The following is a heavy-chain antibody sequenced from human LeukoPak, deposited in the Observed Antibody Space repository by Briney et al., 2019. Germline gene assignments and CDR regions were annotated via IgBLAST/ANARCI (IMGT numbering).Heavy chain of an antibody. J-gene: IGHJ4*02. V-gene: IGHV3-30*04. CDR2: LSSDGSYD. D-gene: IGHD3-3*01. CDR1: GFTFSIYA. Sequence: GESLRLSCSASGFTFSIYAMHWVRQTPDRGLEWVGFLSSDGSYDQYRESVRGRFSISRDNSKNTLYPEMNSLTVDDTGVYYCAREGTYPDFWSGYFEYWGQGTLAIVSS. CDR3: AREGTYPDFWSGYFEY.